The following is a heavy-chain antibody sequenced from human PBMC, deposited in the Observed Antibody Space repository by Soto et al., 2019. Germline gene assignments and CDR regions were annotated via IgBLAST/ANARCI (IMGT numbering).Heavy chain of an antibody. CDR3: ARHPDYGDYYFDY. V-gene: IGHV4-39*01. CDR2: IYYSGST. CDR1: GGSISSSSYY. D-gene: IGHD4-17*01. Sequence: SETLSLTCTVSGGSISSSSYYWGWIRQPPGKGLEWIGSIYYSGSTYYNPSLKSRVTISVDTSKNQFSLKLSSVTAADTAVYYCARHPDYGDYYFDYWGQGTLVTVSS. J-gene: IGHJ4*02.